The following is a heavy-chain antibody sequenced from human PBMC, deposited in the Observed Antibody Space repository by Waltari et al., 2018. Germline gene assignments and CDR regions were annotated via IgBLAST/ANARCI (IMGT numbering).Heavy chain of an antibody. CDR2: MSYTGAT. CDR1: GFARTSHRHS. J-gene: IGHJ3*01. V-gene: IGHV4-39*01. D-gene: IGHD1-1*01. Sequence: QLQLQESGPGLVKPSETLSLTCSVSGFARTSHRHSWGWIRQPPGQGLEWIGTMSYTGATYSSPSLESRVTVSRDTSKNQLSLKLVSVTAADTAVYYCATYIGASVGTAAFDVWGQGTMVAVSS. CDR3: ATYIGASVGTAAFDV.